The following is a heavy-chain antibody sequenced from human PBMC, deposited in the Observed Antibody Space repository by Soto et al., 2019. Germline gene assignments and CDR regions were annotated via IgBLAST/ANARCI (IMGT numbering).Heavy chain of an antibody. J-gene: IGHJ4*02. D-gene: IGHD6-6*01. Sequence: PGGSLRLSCAASGFTFSDYYMTWIRQAPGKGLEWVSFIRTSSSDTNYADSVKGRFTISRDNAKNSLYLQMNSLRAEDTAVYYCARDRLRATALDYWGQGTLVTVSS. V-gene: IGHV3-11*06. CDR1: GFTFSDYY. CDR2: IRTSSSDT. CDR3: ARDRLRATALDY.